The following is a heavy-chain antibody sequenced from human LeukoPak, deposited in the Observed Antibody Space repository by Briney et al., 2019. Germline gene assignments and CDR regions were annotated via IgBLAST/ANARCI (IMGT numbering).Heavy chain of an antibody. Sequence: PGGSLRLSCSASGFTFSSYAMHWVRQGPGKGLEYVSAIRSNGGSTYYADSVKGRFTISRDNSKNTLYLQMSSLRAEDTAVYYCVKSLTEHSISWYFDYWGQGTLVTVSS. CDR3: VKSLTEHSISWYFDY. V-gene: IGHV3-64D*06. J-gene: IGHJ4*02. CDR2: IRSNGGST. D-gene: IGHD6-6*01. CDR1: GFTFSSYA.